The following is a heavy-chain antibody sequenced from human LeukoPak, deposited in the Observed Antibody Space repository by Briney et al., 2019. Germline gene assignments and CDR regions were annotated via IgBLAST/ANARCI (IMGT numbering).Heavy chain of an antibody. Sequence: PSQTLSLTCTVSGGSISSGGYYWSWIRQHPGKGLEWIGYIYYSGSTYYNPSLKSRVTISVDTSKNQFSLKLSSVTAADTAVYYCASSRGDYYGSGSNGNNLGQPDYWGQGTLVTVSS. D-gene: IGHD3-10*01. CDR1: GGSISSGGYY. V-gene: IGHV4-31*03. CDR3: ASSRGDYYGSGSNGNNLGQPDY. CDR2: IYYSGST. J-gene: IGHJ4*02.